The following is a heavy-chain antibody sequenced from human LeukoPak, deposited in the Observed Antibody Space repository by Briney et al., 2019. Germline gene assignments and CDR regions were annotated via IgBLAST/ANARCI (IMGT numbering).Heavy chain of an antibody. V-gene: IGHV4-59*01. CDR2: THYSGST. D-gene: IGHD1-1*01. Sequence: SETLSLTCSVSGGSISSYYWNWIRQSPGKGLQWIGYTHYSGSTNYNPSLKSRVSISVDTSKNQFSLKLSSVTAADTALYYCARGNAYNWRFDFWGQGTLVTVSS. CDR1: GGSISSYY. CDR3: ARGNAYNWRFDF. J-gene: IGHJ4*02.